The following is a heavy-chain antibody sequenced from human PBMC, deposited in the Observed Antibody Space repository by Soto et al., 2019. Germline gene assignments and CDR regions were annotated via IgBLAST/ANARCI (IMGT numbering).Heavy chain of an antibody. D-gene: IGHD4-17*01. CDR3: ARTTAVPNTLRSRYFFDY. V-gene: IGHV4-61*01. CDR2: VYYSGTT. Sequence: QVQLQASGPGLLKPSETLSLTCSVSGGSVSDKTYYWSWIRQPPGKSLEWLGYVYYSGTTNYHPSLKSRGTISVDLAKNRFARRLSSVTTADTALYYCARTTAVPNTLRSRYFFDYWGQGTLVTVSS. CDR1: GGSVSDKTYY. J-gene: IGHJ4*02.